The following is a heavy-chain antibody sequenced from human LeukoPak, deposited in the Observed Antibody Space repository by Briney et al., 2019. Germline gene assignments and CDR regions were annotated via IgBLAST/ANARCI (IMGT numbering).Heavy chain of an antibody. Sequence: GGSLRLSCAASGFTFSNFPMAWVRQAPGKGLEWVSLISNSGGSTYYADSVKGRFTISRDNSKNTVDLQMNSLRVEDTAVYYCAKGRGSSTYTFDYWGQGTLVTGYS. V-gene: IGHV3-23*01. CDR1: GFTFSNFP. CDR2: ISNSGGST. CDR3: AKGRGSSTYTFDY. J-gene: IGHJ4*02. D-gene: IGHD3-16*01.